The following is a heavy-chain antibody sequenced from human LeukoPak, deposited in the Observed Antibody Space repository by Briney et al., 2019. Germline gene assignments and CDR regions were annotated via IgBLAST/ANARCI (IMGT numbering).Heavy chain of an antibody. CDR3: AKENTMVQGIIRWFDP. CDR1: GYTFTSYG. J-gene: IGHJ5*02. V-gene: IGHV1-18*01. Sequence: APVKVSCKASGYTFTSYGISWVRQAPGQGLEWMGWISAYNGNTNYAQKLQGRVTMTTDTSTSTAYMELRSLRSDDTAVYYCAKENTMVQGIIRWFDPWGQGTLVSVSS. CDR2: ISAYNGNT. D-gene: IGHD3-10*01.